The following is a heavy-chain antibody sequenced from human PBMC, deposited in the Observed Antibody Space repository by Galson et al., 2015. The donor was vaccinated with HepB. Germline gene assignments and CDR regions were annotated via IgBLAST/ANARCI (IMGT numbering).Heavy chain of an antibody. CDR2: ISYDGSKK. D-gene: IGHD1-26*01. Sequence: SLRLSCAASGFTFSTYTIHWVRQAPGKGLEWVALISYDGSKKYYADSVRGRFTISRDNSKNTLYLQMNSLRAEDTAVYYCARDQMPDQLLLLFDYWGRGTLVTVSS. J-gene: IGHJ4*02. CDR1: GFTFSTYT. CDR3: ARDQMPDQLLLLFDY. V-gene: IGHV3-30-3*01.